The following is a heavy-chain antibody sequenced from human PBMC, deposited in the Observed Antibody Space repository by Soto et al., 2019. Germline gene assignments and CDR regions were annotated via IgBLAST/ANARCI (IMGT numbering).Heavy chain of an antibody. D-gene: IGHD3-16*02. CDR3: ARDHRGIWGSYRYTQSNWFDP. CDR2: TYYRSKWYN. Sequence: PSQTLSLTCAISGDSVSRNSAAWNWIRQSPSRGLEWLGRTYYRSKWYNDYAVSVKSRITINPDTSKNQFSLQLNSVTPEDTAVYYCARDHRGIWGSYRYTQSNWFDPWGQGTLVTVSS. CDR1: GDSVSRNSAA. J-gene: IGHJ5*02. V-gene: IGHV6-1*01.